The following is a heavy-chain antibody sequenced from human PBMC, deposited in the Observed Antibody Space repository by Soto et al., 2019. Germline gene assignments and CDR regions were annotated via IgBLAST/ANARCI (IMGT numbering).Heavy chain of an antibody. D-gene: IGHD3-10*01. CDR3: ARASASSKLRRVVIN. Sequence: QVQLQESGPGLVKPSGTLSLTCALSGASIITDNWWSWVRQPPGKEMEWIGEIYHSGNTNFNPSAKIRVTISVDTSKNQFALTVSSATAADTAIYYCARASASSKLRRVVINWVQRTLITVSS. V-gene: IGHV4-4*02. J-gene: IGHJ4*02. CDR1: GASIITDNW. CDR2: IYHSGNT.